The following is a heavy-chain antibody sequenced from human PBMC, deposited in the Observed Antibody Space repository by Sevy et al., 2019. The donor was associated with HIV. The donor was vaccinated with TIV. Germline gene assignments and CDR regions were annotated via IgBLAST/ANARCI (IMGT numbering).Heavy chain of an antibody. J-gene: IGHJ4*02. Sequence: SETLSLTCTVSGYSISTGYYWGWIQQPPGKGLGGIGNFHQSGSTYYNPSLKSRITISVDTSKNQFSLNLISVTAADTAVYYCERRTYYSDSPAYYFDYWGQGTLVTVSS. D-gene: IGHD3-22*01. CDR3: ERRTYYSDSPAYYFDY. CDR1: GYSISTGYY. V-gene: IGHV4-38-2*02. CDR2: FHQSGST.